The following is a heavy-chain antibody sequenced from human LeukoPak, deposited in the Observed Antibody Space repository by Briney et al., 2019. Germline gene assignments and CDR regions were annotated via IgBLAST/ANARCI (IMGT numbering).Heavy chain of an antibody. D-gene: IGHD6-13*01. CDR1: GFTFSSYT. CDR3: ARGRQQLGLRYNRFDP. CDR2: ISSSGTYI. Sequence: GGSLRLSCAASGFTFSSYTMNWVRQAPGKGLEWVSSISSSGTYIYYADSLKGRFTISRDNAKNSLYLQMNSLRAEDTGIYFFARGRQQLGLRYNRFDPWGQGTLVTVSS. J-gene: IGHJ5*02. V-gene: IGHV3-21*01.